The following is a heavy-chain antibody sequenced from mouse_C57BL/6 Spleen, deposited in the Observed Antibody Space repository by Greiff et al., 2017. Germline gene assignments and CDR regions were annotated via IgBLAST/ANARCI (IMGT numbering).Heavy chain of an antibody. CDR2: INYDGSST. Sequence: EVKLMESEGGLVQPGSSMKLSCTASGFTFSDYYMAWVRQVPEKGLEWVANINYDGSSTYYLDSLKSRFIISRDNAKNILYLQMSSLKSEDTATYYCAREGYYGYDDYYAMDYWGQGTSVTVSS. CDR3: AREGYYGYDDYYAMDY. V-gene: IGHV5-16*01. J-gene: IGHJ4*01. D-gene: IGHD2-2*01. CDR1: GFTFSDYY.